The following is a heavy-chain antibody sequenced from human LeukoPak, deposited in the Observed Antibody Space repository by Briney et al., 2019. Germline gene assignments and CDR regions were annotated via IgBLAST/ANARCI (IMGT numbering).Heavy chain of an antibody. J-gene: IGHJ4*02. CDR1: GDSISAYY. CDR3: TKYGGSPADYFDS. CDR2: VHKTGSI. D-gene: IGHD1-26*01. Sequence: SDTLSLTCTVSGDSISAYYWSWVRQPPGKGLEWIAFVHKTGSINYNPSLKSRATISMDTSNSQFSLHVNSVTAADTAVYYCTKYGGSPADYFDSWGPRTLVTVSP. V-gene: IGHV4-59*07.